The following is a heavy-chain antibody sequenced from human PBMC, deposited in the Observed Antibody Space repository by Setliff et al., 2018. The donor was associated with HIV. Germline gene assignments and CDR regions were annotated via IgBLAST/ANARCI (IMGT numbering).Heavy chain of an antibody. CDR1: GGAFSGYY. CDR2: VNHKGVA. CDR3: TRAQIAAPRPFDY. V-gene: IGHV4-34*01. D-gene: IGHD2-21*01. Sequence: NPSETLSLTCAVYGGAFSGYYWTWIRQSPGRGLEWIGEVNHKGVANYSPSPMRRATISADTSKNQFSLRLSSVTAADTALYFCTRAQIAAPRPFDYWGQGTLVTVPQ. J-gene: IGHJ4*02.